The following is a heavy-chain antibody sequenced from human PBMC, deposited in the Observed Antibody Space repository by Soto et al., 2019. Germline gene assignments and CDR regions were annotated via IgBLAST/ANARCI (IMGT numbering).Heavy chain of an antibody. CDR2: IYPGDSDT. D-gene: IGHD4-17*01. CDR1: GYSFTNHW. CDR3: ARLEYGDRSYFDF. J-gene: IGHJ4*02. Sequence: RGESLKISCKGSGYSFTNHWIGWVRQMPGKGLEWMGIIYPGDSDTRYSPSFQGQVTISADKSISTAYLRWSSLRASDTAIYYCARLEYGDRSYFDFWGQGALVTVSS. V-gene: IGHV5-51*01.